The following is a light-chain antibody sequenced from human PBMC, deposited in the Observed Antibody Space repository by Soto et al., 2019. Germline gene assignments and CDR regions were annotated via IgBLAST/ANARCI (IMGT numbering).Light chain of an antibody. Sequence: DIQLTQSPSFLSASVGDRVTITCRASQGTNNYLAWYQQQPGKAPKVLIYAASTLQSGVPSRFSGSGSGTEFTLTISSLQPEDFATYYCQHLNSYPYTFGQGTKLENK. J-gene: IGKJ2*01. CDR2: AAS. V-gene: IGKV1-9*01. CDR3: QHLNSYPYT. CDR1: QGTNNY.